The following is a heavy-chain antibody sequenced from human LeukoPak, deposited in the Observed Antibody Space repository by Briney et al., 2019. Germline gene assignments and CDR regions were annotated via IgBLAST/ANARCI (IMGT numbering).Heavy chain of an antibody. CDR2: ISSSSSYI. Sequence: TGGSLRLSCAASGFTFSSYSMNWVRQAPGKGLEWVSSISSSSSYIYYADSVKGRFTISRDNAKKSLFLQMNSLRAEDTAVYYCTRVTNSGYDSGNFDYWGQGTLVTVSS. J-gene: IGHJ4*02. D-gene: IGHD5-12*01. V-gene: IGHV3-21*01. CDR1: GFTFSSYS. CDR3: TRVTNSGYDSGNFDY.